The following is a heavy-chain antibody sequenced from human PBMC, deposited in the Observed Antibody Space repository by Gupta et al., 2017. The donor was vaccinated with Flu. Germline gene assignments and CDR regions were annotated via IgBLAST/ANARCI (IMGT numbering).Heavy chain of an antibody. Sequence: PGKGLEWVSAISGSGGSTYYADSVKGRFTISRDNSKNTLYLQMNSLRAEDTAVYYCAKGGCSSTSCAVAFDIWGQGTMVTVSS. CDR3: AKGGCSSTSCAVAFDI. J-gene: IGHJ3*02. V-gene: IGHV3-23*01. CDR2: ISGSGGST. D-gene: IGHD2-2*01.